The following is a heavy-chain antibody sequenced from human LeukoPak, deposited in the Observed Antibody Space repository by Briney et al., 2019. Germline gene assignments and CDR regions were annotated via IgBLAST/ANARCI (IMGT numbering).Heavy chain of an antibody. Sequence: PETLSLTCTVSGSSISSHSWGWIRQPPGKGLEWIGYDSNNGNINYNPALKSRVTISVDTSKRQISLNLRSVTAADTAVYYCARDNWGSLDYWCQGTLVTVSS. V-gene: IGHV4-59*11. CDR1: GSSISSHS. CDR3: ARDNWGSLDY. J-gene: IGHJ4*02. D-gene: IGHD7-27*01. CDR2: DSNNGNI.